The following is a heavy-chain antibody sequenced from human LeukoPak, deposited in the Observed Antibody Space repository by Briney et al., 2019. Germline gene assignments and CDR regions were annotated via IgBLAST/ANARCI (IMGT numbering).Heavy chain of an antibody. CDR1: GFTVSSNY. CDR3: ARSRYGTTWSSSWEFDY. D-gene: IGHD6-13*01. J-gene: IGHJ4*02. V-gene: IGHV3-66*01. Sequence: GGSLRLSCATSGFTVSSNYMNWVRQAPGKGLEWVSVIYSGGSTYYADSVKGRFTISRDNSKNTLYLQMNNLRAEDTAVYYCARSRYGTTWSSSWEFDYWGQGTLVTVSS. CDR2: IYSGGST.